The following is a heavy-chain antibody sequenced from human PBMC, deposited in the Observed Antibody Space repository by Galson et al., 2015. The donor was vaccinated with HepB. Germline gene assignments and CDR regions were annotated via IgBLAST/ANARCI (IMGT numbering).Heavy chain of an antibody. D-gene: IGHD3-3*01. CDR3: VKEGSWFGGDWFDP. Sequence: SLRLSCAGSGFIFRHHAMAWIRQAPGKGLEWVSGIKVRGSTKSYSDPVKGRFSISRDNSKGTVFLQMNNLRAEDTAVYYCVKEGSWFGGDWFDPWGQGALVTVS. V-gene: IGHV3-23*01. CDR1: GFIFRHHA. J-gene: IGHJ5*02. CDR2: IKVRGSTK.